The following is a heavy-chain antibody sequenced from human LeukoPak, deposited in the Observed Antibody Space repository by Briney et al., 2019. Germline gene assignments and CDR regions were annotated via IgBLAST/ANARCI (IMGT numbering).Heavy chain of an antibody. Sequence: ASVKVSCKASGGTFSSYAISWVRQAPGQGLEWMGRIIPILGIANYAQKFQGRVTITADKSTSTAYMELSSLRSEDTAVYYCASSVMMERRGEYGMDVWGQGTTVTVSS. CDR2: IIPILGIA. D-gene: IGHD1-1*01. V-gene: IGHV1-69*04. CDR3: ASSVMMERRGEYGMDV. J-gene: IGHJ6*02. CDR1: GGTFSSYA.